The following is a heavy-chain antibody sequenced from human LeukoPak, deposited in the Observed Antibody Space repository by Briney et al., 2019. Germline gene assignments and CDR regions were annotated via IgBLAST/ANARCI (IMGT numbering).Heavy chain of an antibody. V-gene: IGHV1-2*02. CDR2: INPNSGGT. J-gene: IGHJ4*02. CDR1: GYTFTGYY. D-gene: IGHD6-13*01. CDR3: ARVRSPIAAAGTSTLDY. Sequence: ASVKVSCKASGYTFTGYYMHWVRQAPGQGLEWMGWINPNSGGTNYAQKFQGRVTMTRDTSISTAYMELSRLRSDDTAVYYCARVRSPIAAAGTSTLDYWGQGTLATVSS.